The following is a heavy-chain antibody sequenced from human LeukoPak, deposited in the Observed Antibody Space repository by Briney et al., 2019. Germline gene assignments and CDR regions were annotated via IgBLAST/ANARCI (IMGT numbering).Heavy chain of an antibody. D-gene: IGHD3-22*01. V-gene: IGHV4-59*01. CDR3: ARGPNYYDSPYDY. CDR2: IYYSGST. CDR1: GGSISSYY. J-gene: IGHJ4*02. Sequence: PSETLSLTCTVSGGSISSYYWSWIRQPPGKGLEWIGYIYYSGSTNYNPSLKSRVTISVDTSKNQLSLKLSSVTAADTAVYYCARGPNYYDSPYDYWGQGTLVTVSS.